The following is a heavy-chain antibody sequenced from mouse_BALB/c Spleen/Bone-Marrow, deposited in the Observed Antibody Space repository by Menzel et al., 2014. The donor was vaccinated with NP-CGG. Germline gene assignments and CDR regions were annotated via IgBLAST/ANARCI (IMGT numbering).Heavy chain of an antibody. CDR3: TRAGATVPFDY. V-gene: IGHV1S126*01. CDR1: GYTFTSYW. CDR2: IYPSDSYT. J-gene: IGHJ2*01. D-gene: IGHD1-1*01. Sequence: VQLQQSGAELVRPGASVKLSCKASGYTFTSYWINWVKQRPGQGLEWIGNIYPSDSYTNYNQKFKDKAILTVDKSSSTAYMQLSSPTSEDSAVYYCTRAGATVPFDYWGQGTTLTVSS.